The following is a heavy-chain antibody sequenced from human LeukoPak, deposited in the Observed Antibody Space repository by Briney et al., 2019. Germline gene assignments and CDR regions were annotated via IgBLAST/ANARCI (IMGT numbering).Heavy chain of an antibody. J-gene: IGHJ4*02. D-gene: IGHD4/OR15-4a*01. CDR1: GFTFDDYA. CDR2: ISWNSGSI. CDR3: AKAQLPLTTMVPTEGFDY. V-gene: IGHV3-9*03. Sequence: GGSLRLSCAASGFTFDDYAMHWVRQAPGKGLEGVSGISWNSGSIGYAASVKGRFTISRDNAKNSLYLQMNSLRAEDMALYYCAKAQLPLTTMVPTEGFDYWGQGTLVTVSS.